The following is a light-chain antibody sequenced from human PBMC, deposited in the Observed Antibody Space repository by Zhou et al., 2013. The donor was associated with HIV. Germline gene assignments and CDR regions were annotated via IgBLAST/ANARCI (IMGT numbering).Light chain of an antibody. V-gene: IGKV1-39*01. Sequence: DIQMTQSPSSLSASVGDRVTITCRASQSIGSVLNWYQQKPGRAPKLLIYAASSLQSGVPSRFSGGGSGTDFTLTINSLQPEDFAFYYCQQSHSTPFTFGPGTKVDI. CDR1: QSIGSV. J-gene: IGKJ3*01. CDR2: AAS. CDR3: QQSHSTPFT.